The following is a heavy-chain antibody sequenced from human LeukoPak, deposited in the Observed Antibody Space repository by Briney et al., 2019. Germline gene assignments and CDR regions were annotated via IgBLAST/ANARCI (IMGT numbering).Heavy chain of an antibody. D-gene: IGHD1-26*01. CDR1: GFTFSSYW. Sequence: GGSLRLSCAASGFTFSSYWRSWVRQAPGKGLEWVANIKQDGSEKYYVNSVKGRFTISRDNAKNSLYLQMNSLRAEDTAVYYCASETSYSGSFHFDYWGQGTLVTVSS. CDR2: IKQDGSEK. CDR3: ASETSYSGSFHFDY. J-gene: IGHJ4*02. V-gene: IGHV3-7*01.